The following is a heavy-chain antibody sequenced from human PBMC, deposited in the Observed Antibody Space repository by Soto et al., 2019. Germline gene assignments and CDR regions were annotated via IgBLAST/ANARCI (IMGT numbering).Heavy chain of an antibody. J-gene: IGHJ6*03. CDR2: IYYSGST. CDR3: ARRWGDDYYYYYMDV. V-gene: IGHV4-59*08. Sequence: SETLSLTCTVSGGSISSYYWSWIRQPPGKGLEWIGYIYYSGSTNYNPSLKSRVTISVDTSKNQFSLKLSSVTAADTAVYYCARRWGDDYYYYYMDVWGKGTTVTV. D-gene: IGHD7-27*01. CDR1: GGSISSYY.